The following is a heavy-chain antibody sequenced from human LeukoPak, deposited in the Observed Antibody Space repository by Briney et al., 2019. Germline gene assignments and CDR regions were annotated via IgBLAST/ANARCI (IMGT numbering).Heavy chain of an antibody. CDR1: GYTFTNYD. CDR3: ARDQDIVVVVAALRQREMGGFDP. J-gene: IGHJ5*02. CDR2: MNPKSCNT. Sequence: ASVTVSCKASGYTFTNYDIKWVRQATGQGPEWMGWMNPKSCNTGYAQKFQGRVTMTRNTSISTAYMELSSLRSDDTAVYYCARDQDIVVVVAALRQREMGGFDPWGQGTLVTVSS. D-gene: IGHD2-15*01. V-gene: IGHV1-8*01.